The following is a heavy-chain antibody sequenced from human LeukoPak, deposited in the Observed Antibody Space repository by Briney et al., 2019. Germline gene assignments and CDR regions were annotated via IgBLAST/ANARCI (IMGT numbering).Heavy chain of an antibody. D-gene: IGHD3-9*01. V-gene: IGHV3-7*05. CDR1: GFTFSNYW. Sequence: GGSLRLSCAASGFTFSNYWMSWVRQAPGKGLEWVANIKADGSGTSYVDSGKGRFTISRDNAKNSLDLQMNSLRAEDTAVYYCARLVNRAFDVWGQGTMVIVSS. CDR3: ARLVNRAFDV. CDR2: IKADGSGT. J-gene: IGHJ3*01.